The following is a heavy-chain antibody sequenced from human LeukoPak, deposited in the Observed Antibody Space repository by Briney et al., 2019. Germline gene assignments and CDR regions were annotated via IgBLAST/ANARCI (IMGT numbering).Heavy chain of an antibody. D-gene: IGHD2-2*01. CDR2: IYHSGST. CDR3: AREGIGYCSSTSCYDLRGMDV. J-gene: IGHJ6*02. V-gene: IGHV4-4*02. Sequence: PSETLSLTCAVSGGPISSSNWWSWVRQPPGKGLVWIGEIYHSGSTNYNPSLKSRVTISVDKSKNQFSLNLSSVTAADTAVYYCAREGIGYCSSTSCYDLRGMDVWGQGTTVTVSS. CDR1: GGPISSSNW.